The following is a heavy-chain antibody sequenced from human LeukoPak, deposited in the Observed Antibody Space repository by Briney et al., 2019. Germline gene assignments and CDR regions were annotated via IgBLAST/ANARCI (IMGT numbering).Heavy chain of an antibody. CDR1: GFTFSNYN. CDR3: AGETPYSSSWTDLDY. D-gene: IGHD6-13*01. V-gene: IGHV3-48*01. J-gene: IGHJ4*02. Sequence: GGSLRLSCAASGFTFSNYNMHWVRQAPGKGLEWVSYITLSSSTIYYADSVKGRFTISRDNAKKSLYLQMNSLRAEDTAVYYCAGETPYSSSWTDLDYWGQGTLVTVSS. CDR2: ITLSSSTI.